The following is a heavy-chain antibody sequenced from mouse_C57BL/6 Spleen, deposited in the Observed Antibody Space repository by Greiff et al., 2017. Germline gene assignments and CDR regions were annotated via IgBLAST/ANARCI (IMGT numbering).Heavy chain of an antibody. CDR3: ARSGGGSYFDY. Sequence: QVQLQQSGPELVKPGASVKISCKASGYSFTSYYIHWVKQRPGQGLEWIGWIYPGSGNTKYNAKFKGKATLTADTSSSTAYMQLSSLTSEDSAVYYCARSGGGSYFDYWGQGTTLTVSS. V-gene: IGHV1-66*01. D-gene: IGHD3-2*02. CDR2: IYPGSGNT. CDR1: GYSFTSYY. J-gene: IGHJ2*01.